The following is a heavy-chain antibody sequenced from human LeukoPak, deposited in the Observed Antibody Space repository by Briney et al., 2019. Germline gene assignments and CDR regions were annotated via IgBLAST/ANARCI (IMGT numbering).Heavy chain of an antibody. D-gene: IGHD2-15*01. CDR1: RFTLSTYM. Sequence: GRSLRLSCAVSRFTLSTYMITWVRQAPSTRLECVANIEPDGSEKFYVDSLRARFTISRDNAKNSMCLQMNSLIAEAKAVQYFSSGPLCSGILEYWGQGTMVIVSS. CDR3: SSGPLCSGILEY. J-gene: IGHJ4*02. V-gene: IGHV3-7*01. CDR2: IEPDGSEK.